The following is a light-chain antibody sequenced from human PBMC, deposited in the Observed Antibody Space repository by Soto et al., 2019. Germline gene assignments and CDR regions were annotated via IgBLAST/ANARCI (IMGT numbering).Light chain of an antibody. V-gene: IGKV3D-20*02. Sequence: EIVLTQSPDTLSLSPGERATLSCRASQSISSTHLVWYQQKPGQAPSLLIFGASSRATGIPDRFSGSGSGTDFTLTISGLEPEDFAVYYCQQRSNWPITFGQGTRLEIK. J-gene: IGKJ5*01. CDR1: QSISSTH. CDR3: QQRSNWPIT. CDR2: GAS.